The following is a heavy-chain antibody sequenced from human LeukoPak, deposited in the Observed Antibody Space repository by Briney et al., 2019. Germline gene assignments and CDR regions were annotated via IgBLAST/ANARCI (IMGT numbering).Heavy chain of an antibody. CDR3: ARATAQYYYDSSRYFDY. Sequence: GGSLRLSCAASGFTFSSYAMSWVRQAPGKGLEWVSAISGGADSTFYADSVKGRFTISRDNFKNTLYLQMNSLRAEDTAVYYCARATAQYYYDSSRYFDYWGQGTLITVSS. CDR2: ISGGADST. CDR1: GFTFSSYA. J-gene: IGHJ4*02. V-gene: IGHV3-23*01. D-gene: IGHD3-22*01.